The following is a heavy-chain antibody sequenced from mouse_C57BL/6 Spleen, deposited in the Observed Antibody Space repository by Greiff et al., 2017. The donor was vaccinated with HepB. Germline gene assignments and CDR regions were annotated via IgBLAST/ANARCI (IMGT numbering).Heavy chain of an antibody. D-gene: IGHD2-5*01. Sequence: QVQLQQPGTELVKPGASVKLSCKASGYTFTSYWMHWVKQRPGQGLEWIGNINPSNGGTNYNEKFKSKATLTVDKSSSTAYMQLSSLTSEDSAVYYCARSEAWDSNYPSFAYWGQGTLVTVSA. CDR3: ARSEAWDSNYPSFAY. CDR2: INPSNGGT. V-gene: IGHV1-53*01. CDR1: GYTFTSYW. J-gene: IGHJ3*01.